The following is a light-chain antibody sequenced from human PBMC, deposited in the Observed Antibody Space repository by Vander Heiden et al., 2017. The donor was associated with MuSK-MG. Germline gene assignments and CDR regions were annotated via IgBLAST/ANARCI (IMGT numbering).Light chain of an antibody. CDR1: KLGDKF. CDR2: QDN. CDR3: QAWDYNMEI. J-gene: IGLJ2*01. Sequence: SYELTQPLSVSVSPVQTASITCSGDKLGDKFVSWYQQKPGQSPVVVIYQDNRRPYGISERFAGSHSGNTATLTISGTQPMDEADYFCQAWDYNMEIFGGGTKVTVL. V-gene: IGLV3-1*01.